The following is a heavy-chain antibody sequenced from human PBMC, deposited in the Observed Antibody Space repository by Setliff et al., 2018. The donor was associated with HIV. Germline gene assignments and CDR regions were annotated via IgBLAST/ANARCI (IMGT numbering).Heavy chain of an antibody. CDR2: LHSLGSSRVSDTP. CDR3: ARGTKGSRWSVTRINWFDT. CDR1: SGSMTGHY. V-gene: IGHV4-59*12. D-gene: IGHD6-13*01. J-gene: IGHJ5*02. Sequence: SETLSLTCSVSSGSMTGHYWTWVRQPPGKGLEWIGYLHSLGSSRVSDTPNYNPSLKSRVIMSADTPKSQFSLNLTSLTAGDTAVYYCARGTKGSRWSVTRINWFDTWGQGTLVTVSS.